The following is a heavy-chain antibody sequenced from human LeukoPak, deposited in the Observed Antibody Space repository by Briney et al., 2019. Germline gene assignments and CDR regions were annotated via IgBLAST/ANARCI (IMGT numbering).Heavy chain of an antibody. Sequence: GGSLRLSCAASGFTFSSYWMSWVRQAPGTGLEWVANVKQDGSEINYVDPVKGRFTISRDNAQNSLYLQMNSLRGEDTAVYYCAELRITMIGGVWGKGTTVTISA. J-gene: IGHJ6*04. V-gene: IGHV3-7*01. CDR2: VKQDGSEI. D-gene: IGHD3-10*02. CDR3: AELRITMIGGV. CDR1: GFTFSSYW.